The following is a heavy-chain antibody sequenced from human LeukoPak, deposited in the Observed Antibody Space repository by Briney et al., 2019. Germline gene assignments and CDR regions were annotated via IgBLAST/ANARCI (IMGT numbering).Heavy chain of an antibody. Sequence: ASVKVSCKASGYTFTSYDIHWVRQATGQGLEWMGWMNPNSGNTGYAQKFQGRVTMTRNTSISTAYMELSSLRSEDTAVYYCARGRDYGDYLHYYYYYGTDVWGQGTTVTVSS. J-gene: IGHJ6*02. V-gene: IGHV1-8*01. CDR2: MNPNSGNT. D-gene: IGHD4-17*01. CDR3: ARGRDYGDYLHYYYYYGTDV. CDR1: GYTFTSYD.